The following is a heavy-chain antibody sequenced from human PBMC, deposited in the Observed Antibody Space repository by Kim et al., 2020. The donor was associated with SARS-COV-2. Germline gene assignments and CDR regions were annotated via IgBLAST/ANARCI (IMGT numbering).Heavy chain of an antibody. CDR2: IYYSGST. CDR1: GGSISSGDYY. Sequence: SETLSLTCTVSGGSISSGDYYWSWIRQPPGKGLEWIGYIYYSGSTYYNPSLKSRVTISVDTSKNQFSLKLSSVTAADTAVYYCARDGGYYYGSGSYFPYYAFDIWGQGTMVTVSS. J-gene: IGHJ3*02. V-gene: IGHV4-30-4*01. CDR3: ARDGGYYYGSGSYFPYYAFDI. D-gene: IGHD3-10*01.